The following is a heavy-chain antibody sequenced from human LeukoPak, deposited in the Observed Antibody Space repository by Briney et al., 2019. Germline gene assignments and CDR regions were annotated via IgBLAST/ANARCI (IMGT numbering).Heavy chain of an antibody. J-gene: IGHJ4*02. CDR1: GYKFTDDY. V-gene: IGHV1-2*02. D-gene: IGHD3-16*01. CDR2: INPDSGFT. CDR3: APTAEAYTSWWKV. Sequence: GASVKVSCKASGYKFTDDYMHWVRQAPGQRLEFMGWINPDSGFTNYAQKFKGRVTMTRDTSISTAYLEVRSLTSDDTAVYYCAPTAEAYTSWWKVWGQGTLVTVS.